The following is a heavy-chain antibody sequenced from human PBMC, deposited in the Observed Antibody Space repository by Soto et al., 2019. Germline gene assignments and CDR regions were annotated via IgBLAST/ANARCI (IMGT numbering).Heavy chain of an antibody. Sequence: SETLSLTCAVYGGSFSGYYWSWIRQPPGKGLEWIGEINHSGSTNYNPSLKSRVTISVYTSKNQFSLKLSSVTAADTAVYYGARRSIRFLEWRNYYGMAVWGQGTTVTVSS. D-gene: IGHD3-3*01. J-gene: IGHJ6*02. CDR3: ARRSIRFLEWRNYYGMAV. V-gene: IGHV4-34*01. CDR2: INHSGST. CDR1: GGSFSGYY.